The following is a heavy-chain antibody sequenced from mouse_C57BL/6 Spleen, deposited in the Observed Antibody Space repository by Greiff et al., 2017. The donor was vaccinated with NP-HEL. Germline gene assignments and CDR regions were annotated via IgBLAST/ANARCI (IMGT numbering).Heavy chain of an antibody. CDR1: GFTFSSYA. CDR3: ARDLGYDYDYYAMDY. Sequence: EVKLMESGGGLVKPGGSLKLSCAASGFTFSSYAMSWVRQTPEKRLEWVATISDGGSYTYYPDNVKGRFTISRDNAKNNLYLQMSHLKSEDTAMYYCARDLGYDYDYYAMDYWGQGTSVTVSS. V-gene: IGHV5-4*01. CDR2: ISDGGSYT. J-gene: IGHJ4*01. D-gene: IGHD2-4*01.